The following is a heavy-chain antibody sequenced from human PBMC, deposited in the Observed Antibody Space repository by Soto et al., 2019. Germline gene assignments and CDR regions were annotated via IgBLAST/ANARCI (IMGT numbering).Heavy chain of an antibody. D-gene: IGHD3-9*01. CDR3: VLGGLETGYYRDMDY. CDR2: ISAYNGDT. CDR1: GYTFKNYG. J-gene: IGHJ4*02. V-gene: IGHV1-18*04. Sequence: QDHLVQSGAEVKKPGASAKDSCKASGYTFKNYGINWVRQAPGRGLERVAWISAYNGDTSYAQHFQGRVTVTTETLTNTAYMELRSLRPDDTAVYFCVLGGLETGYYRDMDYWGQGTLVSVSS.